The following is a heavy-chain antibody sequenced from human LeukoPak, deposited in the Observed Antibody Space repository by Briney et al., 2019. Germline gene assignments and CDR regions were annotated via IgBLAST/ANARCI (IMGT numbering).Heavy chain of an antibody. V-gene: IGHV4-39*01. CDR1: GGSISDSNYY. D-gene: IGHD5-18*01. CDR3: ARHGPGYLEAFDM. CDR2: IYHSGST. J-gene: IGHJ3*02. Sequence: SETLSLTCTVSGGSISDSNYYWGWIRQPPGKGLEWIGSIYHSGSTDDNPSLRSRVTISVDTSKNQFSLKLRYMTAADTAVYYCARHGPGYLEAFDMWGQGTMVIVSS.